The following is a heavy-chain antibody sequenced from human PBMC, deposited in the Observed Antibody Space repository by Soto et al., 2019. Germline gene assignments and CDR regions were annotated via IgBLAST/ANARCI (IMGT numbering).Heavy chain of an antibody. CDR3: ARERTGDPTFFDY. D-gene: IGHD1-1*01. V-gene: IGHV4-61*01. CDR1: GGSVSSSNYY. J-gene: IGHJ4*02. CDR2: IYYSGSA. Sequence: SETLSLTCTVPGGSVSSSNYYWSWIRQPPGKGLEWLGYIYYSGSASYNPSLKSRITVSVDTSKNQFSLKLSSVTAADTAVYYCARERTGDPTFFDYWGQGTLVTVSS.